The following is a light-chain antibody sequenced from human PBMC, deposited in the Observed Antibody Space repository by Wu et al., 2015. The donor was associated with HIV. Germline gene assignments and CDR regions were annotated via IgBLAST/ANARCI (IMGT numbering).Light chain of an antibody. CDR1: QSVSSSY. J-gene: IGKJ5*01. Sequence: EIVLTQSPGILSLSPGERATLSCRASQSVSSSYLAWYQQKPGQAPRLLIYDASSRATGIPDRFSGSGSGTDFTLTISRLEPEDFAIYYCQQYGSSLITFGQGTRLEIK. V-gene: IGKV3-20*01. CDR2: DAS. CDR3: QQYGSSLIT.